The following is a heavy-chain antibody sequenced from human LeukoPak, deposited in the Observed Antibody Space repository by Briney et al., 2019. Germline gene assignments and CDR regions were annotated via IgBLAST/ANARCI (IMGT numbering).Heavy chain of an antibody. D-gene: IGHD3-10*01. CDR2: ISSNGGST. CDR3: VGVRWFGGSNWFDP. J-gene: IGHJ5*02. Sequence: GGSLRLSCLASGFTFSTSAMHWVRQAPGKGLEYVSAISSNGGSTYYADSVKGRFTISRDNSKNTLHLQMSSLRAEDTAVYYCVGVRWFGGSNWFDPWGQGTLVTVSS. CDR1: GFTFSTSA. V-gene: IGHV3-64D*09.